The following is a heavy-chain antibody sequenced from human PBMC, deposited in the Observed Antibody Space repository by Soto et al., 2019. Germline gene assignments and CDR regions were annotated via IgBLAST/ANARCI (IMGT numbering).Heavy chain of an antibody. D-gene: IGHD3-22*01. J-gene: IGHJ3*02. CDR3: ARDLGYYDSSGYHYVPGI. Sequence: ASVKVSCKASGYTFTSYYMHWVRQAPGQGLEWMGIINPSGGSTSYAQKFQGRVTMTRDTSTSTVYMELSSLRSEDTAVYYCARDLGYYDSSGYHYVPGIWGQGTMVTVSS. V-gene: IGHV1-46*01. CDR2: INPSGGST. CDR1: GYTFTSYY.